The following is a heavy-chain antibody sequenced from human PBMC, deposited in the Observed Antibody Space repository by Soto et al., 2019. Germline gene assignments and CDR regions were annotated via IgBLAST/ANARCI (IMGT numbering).Heavy chain of an antibody. CDR3: ARVIFATVTDDAFDI. CDR1: GYTFISYT. Sequence: GASVKVSCKASGYTFISYTMHWVRQAPGQRLEWMGWINAGNGNTKYSQKFQGRVTITRDTSASTAYMELSSLRSEDTAVYYCARVIFATVTDDAFDIWGQGTMVTVSS. V-gene: IGHV1-3*01. CDR2: INAGNGNT. J-gene: IGHJ3*02. D-gene: IGHD4-17*01.